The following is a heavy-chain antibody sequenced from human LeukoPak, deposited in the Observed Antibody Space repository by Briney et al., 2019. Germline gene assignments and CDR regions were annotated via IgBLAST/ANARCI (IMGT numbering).Heavy chain of an antibody. CDR2: IGGSGVTT. CDR1: GFTFSSYA. D-gene: IGHD2-15*01. Sequence: TGGSLRPSCAASGFTFSSYAMTWVRQAPGEGLEWVSAIGGSGVTTYYTDSMKGRFTISRDNSKNTLYLQMNSLRADDTAVYYCAKFPCRGGSCYSRGIYFDYFDYWGQGTLVTVSS. J-gene: IGHJ4*02. V-gene: IGHV3-23*01. CDR3: AKFPCRGGSCYSRGIYFDYFDY.